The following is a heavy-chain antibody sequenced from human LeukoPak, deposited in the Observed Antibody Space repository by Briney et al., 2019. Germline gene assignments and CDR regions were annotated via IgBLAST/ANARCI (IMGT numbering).Heavy chain of an antibody. D-gene: IGHD5-24*01. Sequence: SETLSLTCTVSGGSISGSNYYWGWIRQPPGKGLEWIGSIFYTGSSYYNPSLKSRVTLSVDTSKDQFSLKLSSVTAADTAVYYCARDGYNTPGYWGQGTLVTVSS. V-gene: IGHV4-39*07. CDR3: ARDGYNTPGY. CDR2: IFYTGSS. CDR1: GGSISGSNYY. J-gene: IGHJ4*02.